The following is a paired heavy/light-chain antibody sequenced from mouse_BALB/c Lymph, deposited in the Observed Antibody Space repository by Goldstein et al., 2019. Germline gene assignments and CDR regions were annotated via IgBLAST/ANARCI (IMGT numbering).Heavy chain of an antibody. V-gene: IGHV5-9-1*01. CDR1: GFTFSSYA. D-gene: IGHD1-1*01. CDR2: ISSGGSYT. CDR3: AARSITTTDY. J-gene: IGHJ2*01. Sequence: EVMLVESGGGLVKPGGSLKLSCAASGFTFSSYAMSWVRQTPEKRLEWVATISSGGSYTYYPDSVKGRFTISRDNAKNTLYLQMSSLRSEDTAMYYCAARSITTTDYWGQGTTLTVSS.
Light chain of an antibody. Sequence: QIVLTQSPAIMSASLGEEITLTCSASSSVSYMHWYQQKSGTSPKLLIYSTSNLASGVPSRFSGSGSGTFYSLTISSVEAEDAADYYCHQWSSYPTFGGGTKLEIK. V-gene: IGKV4-80*01. J-gene: IGKJ1*01. CDR2: STS. CDR3: HQWSSYPT. CDR1: SSVSY.